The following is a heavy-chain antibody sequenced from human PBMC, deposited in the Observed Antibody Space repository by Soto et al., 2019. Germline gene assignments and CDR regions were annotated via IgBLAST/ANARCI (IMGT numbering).Heavy chain of an antibody. J-gene: IGHJ6*02. Sequence: ASVKVSCKASGYTFTSYDINWVRQATGQGLEWMGWMNPNSGNTGYAQNFQGRVTMTRNTSISTAYMELSSLRSEDTAVYYCARDAGYYYDSSGYYPVAYYYGMDVWGQGTTVTVSS. V-gene: IGHV1-8*01. CDR3: ARDAGYYYDSSGYYPVAYYYGMDV. CDR1: GYTFTSYD. D-gene: IGHD3-22*01. CDR2: MNPNSGNT.